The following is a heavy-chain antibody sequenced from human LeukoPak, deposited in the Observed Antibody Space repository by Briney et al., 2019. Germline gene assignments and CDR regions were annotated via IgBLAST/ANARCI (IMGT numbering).Heavy chain of an antibody. V-gene: IGHV3-30*02. CDR3: AKDRGGTGTTFDY. Sequence: GGSLRLSCAASGFTFSSYGMHWVRQAPGKGLEWVAFIRYDGSNKYYADSVKGRFTISRDNSTNTLYLQMNSLRAEDTAVYYCAKDRGGTGTTFDYWGQGTLVTVSS. CDR1: GFTFSSYG. D-gene: IGHD1-1*01. J-gene: IGHJ4*02. CDR2: IRYDGSNK.